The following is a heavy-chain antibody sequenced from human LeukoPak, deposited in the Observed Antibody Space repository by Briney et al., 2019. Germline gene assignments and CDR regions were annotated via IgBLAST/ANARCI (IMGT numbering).Heavy chain of an antibody. CDR3: ARVGDSSGYLIQYFDY. V-gene: IGHV3-23*01. D-gene: IGHD3-22*01. Sequence: GGSLRLSCAASGFTFSSYAMSWVRQAPGKGLEWVSTVSGNGGITYYADSMKGRFTISRDNSKNSLYLQMNSLRAEDTAVYYCARVGDSSGYLIQYFDYWGQGISVTVSS. CDR2: VSGNGGIT. J-gene: IGHJ4*02. CDR1: GFTFSSYA.